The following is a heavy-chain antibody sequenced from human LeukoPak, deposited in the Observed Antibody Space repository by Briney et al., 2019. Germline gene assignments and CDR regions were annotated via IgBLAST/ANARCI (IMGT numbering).Heavy chain of an antibody. CDR2: ISYDGSNK. Sequence: GRSLRLSCAASGFTFSSYAMHWVRQAPGKGLEWVAVISYDGSNKYYADSVKDRFTISRDNSKNTLYLQMDSLSAEDTAVYYCARAGSQSHVDAAMGFCNYWGQGTLVTVSS. D-gene: IGHD5-18*01. V-gene: IGHV3-30-3*01. CDR3: ARAGSQSHVDAAMGFCNY. CDR1: GFTFSSYA. J-gene: IGHJ4*02.